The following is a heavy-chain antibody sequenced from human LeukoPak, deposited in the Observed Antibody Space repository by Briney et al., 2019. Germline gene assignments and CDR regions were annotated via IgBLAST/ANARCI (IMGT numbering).Heavy chain of an antibody. J-gene: IGHJ3*02. Sequence: SETLSLTCAVADDSLSSHYWTWIRQPPGKGLEWIGYISYIGSTNYNPSLKSRVTISIDTSRNQFSLRLSSVTAADTAVYYCARDLVTVTKGFDIWGQGTMVSVSS. CDR2: ISYIGST. CDR3: ARDLVTVTKGFDI. D-gene: IGHD4-17*01. CDR1: DDSLSSHY. V-gene: IGHV4-59*11.